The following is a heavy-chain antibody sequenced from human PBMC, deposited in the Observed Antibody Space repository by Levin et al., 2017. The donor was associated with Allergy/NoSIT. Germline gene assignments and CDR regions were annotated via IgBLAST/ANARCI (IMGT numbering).Heavy chain of an antibody. CDR1: GFTFSSYA. Sequence: PGGSLRLSCAASGFTFSSYAMSWVRQAPGKGLEWVSAISGSGGSTYYADSVKGRFTISRDNSKNTLYLQMNSLRAEDTAVYYCAKDFDYYDSSGKEWFDPWGQGTLVTVSS. V-gene: IGHV3-23*01. J-gene: IGHJ5*02. CDR2: ISGSGGST. CDR3: AKDFDYYDSSGKEWFDP. D-gene: IGHD3-22*01.